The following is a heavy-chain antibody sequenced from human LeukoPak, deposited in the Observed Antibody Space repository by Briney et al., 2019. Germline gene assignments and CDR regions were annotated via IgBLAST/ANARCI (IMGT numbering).Heavy chain of an antibody. J-gene: IGHJ4*02. CDR1: GYIFTSYW. CDR2: IDPSDSYT. CDR3: ARAYGSGGGVDY. D-gene: IGHD3-10*01. V-gene: IGHV5-10-1*01. Sequence: GASLQISCKGSGYIFTSYWISWVRQLPGKGLEWMGRIDPSDSYTNYSPSFQGHVTISADKSISTAYLQWSSLKASDTAMYYCARAYGSGGGVDYWGQGTLVTVSS.